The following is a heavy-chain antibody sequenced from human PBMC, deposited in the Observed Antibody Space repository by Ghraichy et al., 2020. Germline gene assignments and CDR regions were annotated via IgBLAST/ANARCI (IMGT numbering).Heavy chain of an antibody. D-gene: IGHD6-6*01. Sequence: GGSLRLSCAASGFTFDDYAMHWVRQAPGKGLEWVSLISWDGGSTYYADSVKGRFTISRDNSKNSLYLQMNSLRAEDTALYYCAKDKGSSLRSNYFDYWGQGTLVTVSS. CDR2: ISWDGGST. V-gene: IGHV3-43D*04. J-gene: IGHJ4*02. CDR1: GFTFDDYA. CDR3: AKDKGSSLRSNYFDY.